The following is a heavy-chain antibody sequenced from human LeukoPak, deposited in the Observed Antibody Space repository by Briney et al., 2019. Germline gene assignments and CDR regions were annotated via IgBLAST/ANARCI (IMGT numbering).Heavy chain of an antibody. CDR3: ARYSDTGYSSSWYSTPFDY. V-gene: IGHV3-21*06. CDR2: ISSSSYI. Sequence: GGSLRLSCAASGFTFRSYSMKWVRQAPGKGLEWVSSISSSSYIYYAGSVKGRFTISRDNAKNLLYLQMNSLRAEDTAVYYCARYSDTGYSSSWYSTPFDYWGQGTLVTVSS. J-gene: IGHJ4*02. D-gene: IGHD6-13*01. CDR1: GFTFRSYS.